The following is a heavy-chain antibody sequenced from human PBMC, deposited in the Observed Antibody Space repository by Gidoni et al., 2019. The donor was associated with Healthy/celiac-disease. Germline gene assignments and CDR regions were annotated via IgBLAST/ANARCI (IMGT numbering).Heavy chain of an antibody. D-gene: IGHD3-3*01. CDR1: GGSISSYY. CDR2: IYYSGST. Sequence: QVQLQESGPGLVKPSETLSLTCTVSGGSISSYYWSWSRQPPGKGLEWIGYIYYSGSTNYNPSLKSRVTISVDTSKNQFSLKLSSVTAADTAVYYCARHLPGFDYFDYWGQGTLVTVSS. V-gene: IGHV4-59*08. CDR3: ARHLPGFDYFDY. J-gene: IGHJ4*02.